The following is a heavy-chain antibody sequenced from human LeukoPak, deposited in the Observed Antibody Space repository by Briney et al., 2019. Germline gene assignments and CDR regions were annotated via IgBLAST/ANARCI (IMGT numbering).Heavy chain of an antibody. V-gene: IGHV3-48*04. D-gene: IGHD1-1*01. CDR1: GFTFSSYS. CDR2: ISSSSSTI. CDR3: ARDHTGSQIDY. Sequence: GGSLRLSCAASGFTFSSYSMNWVRQAPGKGLEWVSYISSSSSTIYYADPVKGRFTISRDNAKNSLYLQMNSLRAEDTAVYYCARDHTGSQIDYWGQGTLVTVSS. J-gene: IGHJ4*02.